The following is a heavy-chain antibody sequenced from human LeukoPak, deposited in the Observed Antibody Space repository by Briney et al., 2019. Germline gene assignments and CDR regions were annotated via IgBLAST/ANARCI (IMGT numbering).Heavy chain of an antibody. D-gene: IGHD3-22*01. J-gene: IGHJ3*02. CDR2: IYYSGST. CDR3: AIGYYYDSSGYQFDI. Sequence: SETLSLTCTVSGGSISSGDYYWSWIRQPPGKGLGWIGYIYYSGSTYYNPTLKSRVTISVDTSKNQFSLKLSSVTAADTAVYYCAIGYYYDSSGYQFDIWGQGTMVTVSS. CDR1: GGSISSGDYY. V-gene: IGHV4-30-4*08.